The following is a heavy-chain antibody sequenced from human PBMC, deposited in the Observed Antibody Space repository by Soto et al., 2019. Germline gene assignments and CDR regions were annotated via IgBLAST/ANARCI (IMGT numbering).Heavy chain of an antibody. Sequence: QVQVVQSVAEVKKPRSSVRVSCKASGGNSSSYAITWMRQAPGQGLEWMGGIIPILDTTDYAQKFQGRFTFTADESTITVYMPLSSLTSEDTALYYCASGGTTVNRRFDFWGQGTLVTVSS. CDR1: GGNSSSYA. J-gene: IGHJ4*02. D-gene: IGHD4-4*01. V-gene: IGHV1-69*01. CDR3: ASGGTTVNRRFDF. CDR2: IIPILDTT.